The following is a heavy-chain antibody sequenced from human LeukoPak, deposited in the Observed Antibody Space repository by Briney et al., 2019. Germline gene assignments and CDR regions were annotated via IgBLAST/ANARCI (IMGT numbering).Heavy chain of an antibody. V-gene: IGHV3-30-3*01. Sequence: GGSLRLSCAASGLTFSSHAMHWVRQAPGKGLEWVAVISHDGSDKHYTDSVKGRFTISRDNSRNTLYLQMNSLRAEDTAVYYCARGPGPGYFDYRGQGTLVTVSS. J-gene: IGHJ4*02. CDR1: GLTFSSHA. CDR2: ISHDGSDK. CDR3: ARGPGPGYFDY. D-gene: IGHD1-14*01.